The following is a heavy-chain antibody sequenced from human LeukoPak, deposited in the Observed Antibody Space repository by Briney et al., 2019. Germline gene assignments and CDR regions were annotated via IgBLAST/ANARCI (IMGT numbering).Heavy chain of an antibody. V-gene: IGHV5-51*01. D-gene: IGHD3-9*01. CDR3: ARRSGNWLDPQGDDY. CDR2: IYPGDSDT. CDR1: GYSFTSYW. Sequence: GESLKISCKGSGYSFTSYWIGWVRQIPGKGLEWMGIIYPGDSDTRYSPSFQGQVTISADKSISTAYLQWSSLKASDTAMYYCARRSGNWLDPQGDDYWGQGTLVTVSS. J-gene: IGHJ4*02.